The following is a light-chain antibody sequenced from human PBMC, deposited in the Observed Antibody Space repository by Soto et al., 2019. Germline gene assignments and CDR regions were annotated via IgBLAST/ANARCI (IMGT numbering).Light chain of an antibody. Sequence: QSALTQPASVSGSPGQSITISCTGTSSDIGGYNYVSWYQQHPGKAPKLMIYDVSNRPSGVSNRFSGSKSGNTASLTISGHQAEDEADSYCSSYTSSSTLVVFGGGTQLTVL. CDR2: DVS. V-gene: IGLV2-14*01. CDR3: SSYTSSSTLVV. J-gene: IGLJ2*01. CDR1: SSDIGGYNY.